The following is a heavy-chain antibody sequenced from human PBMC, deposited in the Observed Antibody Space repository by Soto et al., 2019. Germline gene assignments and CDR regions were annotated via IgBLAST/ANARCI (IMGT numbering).Heavy chain of an antibody. CDR1: GFTFSSYG. V-gene: IGHV3-30*18. CDR3: AKDRGWLAERYYYGMDV. D-gene: IGHD6-19*01. J-gene: IGHJ6*02. Sequence: QVQLVESGGGVVQPGRSLRLSCAASGFTFSSYGMHWVRQAPGKGLEWVAVISYDGSNKYYADSVKGRFTISRDNSKNXXYLPMNSLRAEDRAVYYCAKDRGWLAERYYYGMDVWGQGTTVTVSS. CDR2: ISYDGSNK.